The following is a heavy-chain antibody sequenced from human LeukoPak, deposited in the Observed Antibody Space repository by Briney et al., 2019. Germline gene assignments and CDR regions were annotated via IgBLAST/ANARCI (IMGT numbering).Heavy chain of an antibody. CDR3: AKDEDIVVVPAASYDY. Sequence: GGSLRLSCAASGFTFSSYAMSWVRQAPGKGLEWVSAISGSGGSTYYADSVKGRFTISRDNSKNTLYLQMNSLRAEDTAVYYCAKDEDIVVVPAASYDYWGQGTLVTVSS. CDR1: GFTFSSYA. V-gene: IGHV3-23*01. D-gene: IGHD2-2*01. J-gene: IGHJ4*02. CDR2: ISGSGGST.